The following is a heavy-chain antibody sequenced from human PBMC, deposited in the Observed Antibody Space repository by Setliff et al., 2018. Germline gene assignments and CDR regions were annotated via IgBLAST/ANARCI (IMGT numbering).Heavy chain of an antibody. J-gene: IGHJ3*01. CDR1: RFTFSNYW. CDR3: ARDRWKVIVNRGDDAFDL. V-gene: IGHV3-7*01. D-gene: IGHD3-22*01. Sequence: GGSLRLSCAASRFTFSNYWMSWARQAPGKGLEWVANIKEDGSEKYYVDSVKGRFTISRDNAKNSLDLQMNNLRDEDTAVYYCARDRWKVIVNRGDDAFDLWGQGTMVTVSS. CDR2: IKEDGSEK.